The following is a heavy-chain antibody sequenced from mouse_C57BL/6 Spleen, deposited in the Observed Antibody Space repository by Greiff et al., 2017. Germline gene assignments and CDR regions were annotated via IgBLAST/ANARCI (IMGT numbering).Heavy chain of an antibody. Sequence: QVQLKESGPGLVAPSQSLSITCTASGFSLTSYGVHWVRQPPGKGLEWLVVIWSDGSTTYNSAPKSRLSISKDNTKSQVFLNMNSLQTDDTAMYYCARHRVVATGAMDYWGEGTSVTVSS. D-gene: IGHD1-1*01. CDR3: ARHRVVATGAMDY. CDR1: GFSLTSYG. J-gene: IGHJ4*01. V-gene: IGHV2-6-1*01. CDR2: IWSDGST.